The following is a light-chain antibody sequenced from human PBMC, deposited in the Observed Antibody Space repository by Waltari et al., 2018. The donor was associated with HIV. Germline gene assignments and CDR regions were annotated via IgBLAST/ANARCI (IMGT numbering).Light chain of an antibody. CDR3: QQFAGSVWT. CDR2: DAS. Sequence: EIVLTQSPGTLSLSPGERATLYCRASQSVSDSYLVWYQQKPGQAPRLLIYDASNRATGIPDRFSGSGSGTDFTLTISRLDPEDFAVYYCQQFAGSVWTFGQGTRVEIK. CDR1: QSVSDSY. J-gene: IGKJ1*01. V-gene: IGKV3-20*01.